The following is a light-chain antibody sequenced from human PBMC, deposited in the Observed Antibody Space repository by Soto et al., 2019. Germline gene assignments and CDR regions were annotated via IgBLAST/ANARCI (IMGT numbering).Light chain of an antibody. J-gene: IGLJ1*01. Sequence: NFMLTQPHSVSQSPRKTVLISCTRSSGSIASHYVKWYQQRPGSAPTTEIYEDKQRPSGVPDRFSGSIDSSSNSASLTISGLNTSDEADYYCQSYYSKNNYVLVNGTMMTVL. CDR2: EDK. V-gene: IGLV6-57*04. CDR1: SGSIASHY. CDR3: QSYYSKNNYV.